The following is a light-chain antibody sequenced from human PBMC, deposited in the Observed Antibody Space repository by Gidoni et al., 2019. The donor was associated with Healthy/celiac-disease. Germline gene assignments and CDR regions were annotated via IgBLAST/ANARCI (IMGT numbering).Light chain of an antibody. V-gene: IGKV3-15*01. CDR1: QRVSSN. CDR2: GAS. Sequence: EIVMTQSPATLSASPGERATLSCRASQRVSSNLAWYQQKPGQAPRLLIYGASTRATGIPARSSGSGSGTEFTLTISSLQSEDFVVYYCQQYNNWPPITFGQGTRLEIK. CDR3: QQYNNWPPIT. J-gene: IGKJ5*01.